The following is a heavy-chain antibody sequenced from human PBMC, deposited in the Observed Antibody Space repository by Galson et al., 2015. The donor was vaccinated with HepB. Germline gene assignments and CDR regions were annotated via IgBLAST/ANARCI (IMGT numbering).Heavy chain of an antibody. CDR2: INHSGST. CDR3: ATTDIVATSDYYYGMDV. Sequence: LSLTCAVYGGSFSGYYWSWIRQPPGKGLEWIGEINHSGSTNYNPSLKSRVTISVDTSKNQFSLKLSSVTAADTAVYYCATTDIVATSDYYYGMDVWGQGTTVTVSS. V-gene: IGHV4-34*01. D-gene: IGHD5-12*01. J-gene: IGHJ6*02. CDR1: GGSFSGYY.